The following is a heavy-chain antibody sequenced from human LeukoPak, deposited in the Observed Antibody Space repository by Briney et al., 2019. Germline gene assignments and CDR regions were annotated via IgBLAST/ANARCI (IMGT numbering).Heavy chain of an antibody. D-gene: IGHD2-2*01. Sequence: GGSLRPSCAASGFTFSSYGMHWVRQAPGKGLEWVAFIRYDGINKYYADSVKGRFTISRDNSKNTLYLQMSSLRVEDTAVYYCAEGREYQPNWGQGTLVTVSS. CDR2: IRYDGINK. CDR3: AEGREYQPN. V-gene: IGHV3-30*02. J-gene: IGHJ4*02. CDR1: GFTFSSYG.